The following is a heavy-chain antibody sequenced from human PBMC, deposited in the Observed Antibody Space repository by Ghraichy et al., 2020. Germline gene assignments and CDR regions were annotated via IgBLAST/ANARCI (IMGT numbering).Heavy chain of an antibody. CDR3: ARDKRGYQLLYGAFDI. J-gene: IGHJ3*02. D-gene: IGHD2-2*02. CDR1: GFTFSSYS. CDR2: ISSSSSYI. V-gene: IGHV3-21*01. Sequence: GGSLRLSCAASGFTFSSYSMNWVRQAPGKGLEWVSSISSSSSYIYYADSVKGRFTISRDNAKNSLYLQMNSLRAEDTAVYYCARDKRGYQLLYGAFDIWGQGTMVTVSS.